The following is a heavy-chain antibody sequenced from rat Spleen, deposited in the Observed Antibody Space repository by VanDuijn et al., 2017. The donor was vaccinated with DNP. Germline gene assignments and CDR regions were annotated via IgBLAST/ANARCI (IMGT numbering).Heavy chain of an antibody. J-gene: IGHJ2*01. Sequence: QVQMKETGPGLVQTTQTLSVKCTVSGFSLTSYGVQWVRQAPGKGLEWMGIMWGDGTTNYNSALKSRLGISRDNSKSQVFLTLNSLQTVDTAVYYCYNNYFAYWGQGVMVTVSS. CDR2: MWGDGTT. CDR3: YNNYFAY. D-gene: IGHD1-10*01. CDR1: GFSLTSYG. V-gene: IGHV2-77*01.